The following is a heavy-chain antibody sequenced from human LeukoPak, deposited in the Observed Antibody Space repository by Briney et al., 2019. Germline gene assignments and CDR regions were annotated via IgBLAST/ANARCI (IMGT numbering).Heavy chain of an antibody. D-gene: IGHD3-22*01. CDR3: AKYVDYDSSGYYSNWFDP. CDR1: GGSINSGGYS. CDR2: IYHSWST. J-gene: IGHJ5*02. V-gene: IGHV4-30-2*01. Sequence: SETLSLTCAVSGGSINSGGYSWSWTRQPPGKGLEWIGYIYHSWSTYYSPSLKSRVTISVDRSKNQFSLKLSSVTTADTAVYYCAKYVDYDSSGYYSNWFDPWGQGTLVTVSS.